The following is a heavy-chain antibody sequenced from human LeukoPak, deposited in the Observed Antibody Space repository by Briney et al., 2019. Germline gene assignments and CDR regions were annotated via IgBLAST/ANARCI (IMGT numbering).Heavy chain of an antibody. Sequence: PSETLSLTCTVSGGSISSYYWSWIRQPPGKGLEWIGYIYYSGSTNYNPSLKSRVTISVDTSKNQFSLKLSSVTAADTAVYYCARPRLRWSTGLDYWGQGTLVTVSS. J-gene: IGHJ4*02. CDR3: ARPRLRWSTGLDY. D-gene: IGHD4-23*01. CDR1: GGSISSYY. CDR2: IYYSGST. V-gene: IGHV4-59*08.